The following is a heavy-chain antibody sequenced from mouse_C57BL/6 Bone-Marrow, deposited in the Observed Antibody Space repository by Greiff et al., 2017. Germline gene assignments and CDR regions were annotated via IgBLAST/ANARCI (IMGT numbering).Heavy chain of an antibody. D-gene: IGHD1-1*01. J-gene: IGHJ3*01. CDR3: ARTLLYGSSYVGFAY. CDR2: ISDGGSYT. V-gene: IGHV5-4*01. CDR1: GFTFSSYA. Sequence: EVQRVESGGGLVKPGGSLKLSCAASGFTFSSYAMSWVRQTPEKRLEWVATISDGGSYTYYPDNVKGRFTISRDNAKNNLYLQMSHLKSEDTAMYYCARTLLYGSSYVGFAYWGQGTLVTVSA.